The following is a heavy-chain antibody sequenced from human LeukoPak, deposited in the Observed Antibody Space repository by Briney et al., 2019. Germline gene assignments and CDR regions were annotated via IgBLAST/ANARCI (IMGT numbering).Heavy chain of an antibody. CDR2: INHSGST. CDR1: GGSLSGYY. CDR3: ARTSLYDILTGYYSGLFDY. V-gene: IGHV4-34*01. J-gene: IGHJ4*02. Sequence: SETLSLTCAVSGGSLSGYYWTWIRQPPGKGLEWIGEINHSGSTNYNPSLKSRVTISVDTSKNQFSLKLSSVTAADTAVYYCARTSLYDILTGYYSGLFDYWGQGTLVTVSS. D-gene: IGHD3-9*01.